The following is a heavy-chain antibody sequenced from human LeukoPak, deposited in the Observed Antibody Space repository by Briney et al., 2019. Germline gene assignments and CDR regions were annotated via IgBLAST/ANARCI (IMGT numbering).Heavy chain of an antibody. CDR1: GFTFSSYW. Sequence: GGSLRLSCAASGFTFSSYWMSWVRQAPGKGLEWVSVIYSGGNTYYADSVRGRFTISRDNSKNTLYLQVNSLRAEDTAVYYCARHGGVRPFDYWGQGTLVTVSS. D-gene: IGHD3-16*01. V-gene: IGHV3-66*04. CDR2: IYSGGNT. J-gene: IGHJ4*02. CDR3: ARHGGVRPFDY.